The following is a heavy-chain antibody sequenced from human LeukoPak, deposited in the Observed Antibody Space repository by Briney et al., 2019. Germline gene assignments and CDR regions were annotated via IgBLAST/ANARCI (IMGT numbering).Heavy chain of an antibody. V-gene: IGHV4-59*11. CDR2: IYNSGGT. Sequence: SETLSLTCTVSGGSISGHYWNWIRQPPGKGLEWIGYIYNSGGTNYNTSLKSRVTISVDTSKNQFSLKLSSVTAADTAVYYCARALYYYGSGNQFYFDYWGQGTLVTVSS. CDR3: ARALYYYGSGNQFYFDY. D-gene: IGHD3-10*01. CDR1: GGSISGHY. J-gene: IGHJ4*02.